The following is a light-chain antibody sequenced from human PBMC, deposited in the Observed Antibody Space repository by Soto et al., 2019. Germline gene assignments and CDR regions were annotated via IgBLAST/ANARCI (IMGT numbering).Light chain of an antibody. Sequence: QSVLTQPPSVSATPGQKVTISCSGSDSNLGRNYVSWYQQLPGTAPRLLIYDNVYRFSGIPDRFSASKSGTSATLGIAGLQTGDEGDYYCGSWDNTLRAYVFGTGTKVTVL. CDR3: GSWDNTLRAYV. J-gene: IGLJ1*01. V-gene: IGLV1-51*01. CDR2: DNV. CDR1: DSNLGRNY.